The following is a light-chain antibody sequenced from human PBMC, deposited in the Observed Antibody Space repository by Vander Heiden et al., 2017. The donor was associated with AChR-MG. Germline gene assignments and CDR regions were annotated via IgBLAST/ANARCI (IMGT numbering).Light chain of an antibody. V-gene: IGLV1-40*01. CDR2: RSN. CDR3: QSYDTRLPVI. Sequence: QSVPTQPLSVSGAPGQRVTISRTGSSSNLGAGYEVHWYQHLPGTAPKLLIYRSNNRPSGVPDRFSGSKSGTSASLTITGLLAEDEADYYCQSYDTRLPVIFGGGTKVTVL. J-gene: IGLJ2*01. CDR1: SSNLGAGYE.